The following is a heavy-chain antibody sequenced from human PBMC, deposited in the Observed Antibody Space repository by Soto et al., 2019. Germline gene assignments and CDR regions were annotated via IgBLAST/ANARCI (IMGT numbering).Heavy chain of an antibody. CDR3: ARASSWYGMYYYYYMDV. CDR2: IGTAGDT. V-gene: IGHV3-13*01. Sequence: PGGSLRLSCAASEFTFSSYAMSWVRQAPGKGLEWVSAIGTAGDTYYPGSVKGRFTISRENAKNSLYLQMNSLRAGDTAVYYCARASSWYGMYYYYYMDVWGKGTTVTVSS. CDR1: EFTFSSYA. J-gene: IGHJ6*03. D-gene: IGHD6-13*01.